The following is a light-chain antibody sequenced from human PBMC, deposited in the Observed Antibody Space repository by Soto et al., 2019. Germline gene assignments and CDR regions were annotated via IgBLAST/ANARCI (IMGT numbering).Light chain of an antibody. CDR1: QIVVRW. CDR2: DAS. J-gene: IGKJ1*01. V-gene: IGKV1-5*01. Sequence: DPQLTQSPSTLAASVGDSVTINCRASQIVVRWLAWYQQKPGKAPKLLIYDASTLESGVPSRFRGNGSQTEFTLTISSLQPDDFAPYYCQQYNTSPWTFGQGTKVEIK. CDR3: QQYNTSPWT.